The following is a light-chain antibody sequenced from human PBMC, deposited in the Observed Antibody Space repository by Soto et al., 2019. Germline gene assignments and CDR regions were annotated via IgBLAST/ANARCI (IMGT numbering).Light chain of an antibody. CDR1: SSDVGGYNY. Sequence: QSALTQPPSASGSPGQSVTISCTGTSSDVGGYNYVSWYQQHPGKAPKLMIYEVTKRPSGVPDRFSASKSDNTASLTVSGLQAEDEDDYYCSSYAGSYKYVFGTGTKLTVL. J-gene: IGLJ1*01. V-gene: IGLV2-8*01. CDR2: EVT. CDR3: SSYAGSYKYV.